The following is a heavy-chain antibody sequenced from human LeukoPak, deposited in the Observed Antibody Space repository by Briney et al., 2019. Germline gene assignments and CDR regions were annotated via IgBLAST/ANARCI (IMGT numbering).Heavy chain of an antibody. D-gene: IGHD1-26*01. CDR2: IYYSGST. CDR3: ARQSPGIVGATYFDY. Sequence: SETLSLTCTVSGGSISSYYWSWIRQPPGKGLEWIGYIYYSGSTNYNPSLKSRVTISVDTPKNQFSLKLSSVTAADTAVYYCARQSPGIVGATYFDYWGQGTLVTVSS. CDR1: GGSISSYY. J-gene: IGHJ4*02. V-gene: IGHV4-59*08.